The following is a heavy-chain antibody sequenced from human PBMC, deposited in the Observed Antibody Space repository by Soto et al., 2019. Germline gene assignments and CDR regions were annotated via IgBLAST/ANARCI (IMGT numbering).Heavy chain of an antibody. Sequence: QVQLVESGGGVVQPGASLRLSCAASGFRFKSFVMHWVRQAPGKGLEWVAFTSYDGNNKVYGDSVKGRFTVSRDNSQNTLHLQMDFLRPDDTALYYCARWGTTGGFDLWGQGTLVSVSS. CDR2: TSYDGNNK. V-gene: IGHV3-30*19. D-gene: IGHD3-16*01. CDR3: ARWGTTGGFDL. CDR1: GFRFKSFV. J-gene: IGHJ4*02.